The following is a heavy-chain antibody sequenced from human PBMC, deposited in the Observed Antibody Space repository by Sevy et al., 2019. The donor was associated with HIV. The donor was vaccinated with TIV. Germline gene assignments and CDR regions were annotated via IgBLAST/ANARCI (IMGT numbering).Heavy chain of an antibody. J-gene: IGHJ4*02. CDR2: ISGSGGST. Sequence: GGSLRLSCAASGFTFSSYAMSWVRQAPGKGLEWVSAISGSGGSTYYADSVKGRFTISRDNSKKTLYLQMNSLRAEDTAVYYGARDLGAYGSGSYQYWGQGTTVTVSS. CDR1: GFTFSSYA. V-gene: IGHV3-23*01. CDR3: ARDLGAYGSGSYQY. D-gene: IGHD3-10*01.